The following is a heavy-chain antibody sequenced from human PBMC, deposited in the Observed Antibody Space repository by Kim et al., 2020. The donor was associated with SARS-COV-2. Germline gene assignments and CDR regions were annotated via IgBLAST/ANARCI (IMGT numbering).Heavy chain of an antibody. CDR1: GGSFSGYY. CDR2: INHSGST. V-gene: IGHV4-34*01. J-gene: IGHJ4*02. D-gene: IGHD3-3*01. Sequence: SETLSLTCAVYGGSFSGYYWSWIRQPPGKGLEWIGEINHSGSTNYNPSLKSRVTISVDTSKNQFSLKLSSVTAADTAVYYCARGPPARHRITIFGVVSPTFDYWGQGTLVTVSS. CDR3: ARGPPARHRITIFGVVSPTFDY.